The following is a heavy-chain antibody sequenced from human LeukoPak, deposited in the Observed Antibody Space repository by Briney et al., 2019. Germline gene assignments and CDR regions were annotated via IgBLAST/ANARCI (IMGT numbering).Heavy chain of an antibody. V-gene: IGHV3-30*02. D-gene: IGHD4-17*01. CDR1: GFSFSTYA. Sequence: GGSLRLSCAASGFSFSTYAMHWVRQAPGKGLDWVAMIWSDASNQYYADSVKGRFTISRDNSKNTLYLQMNSLRAEDTAVYYCAKDPTQDYAESSLFDYWGQGTLVTVSS. CDR2: IWSDASNQ. CDR3: AKDPTQDYAESSLFDY. J-gene: IGHJ4*02.